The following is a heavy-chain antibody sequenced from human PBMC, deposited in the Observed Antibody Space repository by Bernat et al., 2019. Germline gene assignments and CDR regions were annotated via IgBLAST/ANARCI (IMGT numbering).Heavy chain of an antibody. CDR1: GYTFTNYG. J-gene: IGHJ4*02. D-gene: IGHD2-8*01. V-gene: IGHV1-18*01. CDR3: ARDRGDCTDGVCFLDY. Sequence: QVQLVQSGAEVKKPGASVKVSCKASGYTFTNYGISWVQQAPGQGLEWMGWISAYNGNTNYAQKLQGRVTMTRDTSASTAYMDLRSLSSDDTAVYYCARDRGDCTDGVCFLDYWGQGTLVTVSS. CDR2: ISAYNGNT.